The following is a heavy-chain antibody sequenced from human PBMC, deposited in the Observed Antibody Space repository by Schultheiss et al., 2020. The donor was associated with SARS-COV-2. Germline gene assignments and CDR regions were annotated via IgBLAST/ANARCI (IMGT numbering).Heavy chain of an antibody. D-gene: IGHD2-2*01. CDR2: ISGSGGST. CDR3: ARNYRRLIVVPAAMVDY. V-gene: IGHV3-23*01. J-gene: IGHJ4*02. Sequence: GGSLRLSCAASGFTFSSYAMSWVRQAPGKGLEWVSAISGSGGSTYYADSVKGRFTISRDNSKNTLYLQMNSLRAEDTAVYYCARNYRRLIVVPAAMVDYWGQGTLVTVSS. CDR1: GFTFSSYA.